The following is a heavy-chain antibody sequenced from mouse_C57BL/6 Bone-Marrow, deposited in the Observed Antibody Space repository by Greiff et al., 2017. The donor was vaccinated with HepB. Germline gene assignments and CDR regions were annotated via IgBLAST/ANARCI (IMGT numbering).Heavy chain of an antibody. J-gene: IGHJ1*03. V-gene: IGHV10-3*01. CDR2: IRSKSSNYAT. D-gene: IGHD1-1*01. CDR3: VREGGHGSDWYFDV. CDR1: GFTFNTYA. Sequence: DVMLVESGGGLVQPKGSLKLSCAASGFTFNTYAMHWVRQAPGKGLEWVARIRSKSSNYATYYADSVKDRFTISRDDSQSMLYLQMNNLKTEDTAMYYCVREGGHGSDWYFDVWGTGTTVTVSS.